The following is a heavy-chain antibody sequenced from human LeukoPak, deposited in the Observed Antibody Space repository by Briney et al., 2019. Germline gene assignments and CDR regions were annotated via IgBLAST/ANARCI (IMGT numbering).Heavy chain of an antibody. CDR1: GFTFSSYS. CDR3: ARASSSPPPDAFDI. D-gene: IGHD6-6*01. V-gene: IGHV3-21*01. J-gene: IGHJ3*02. Sequence: GGSLRLSCAASGFTFSSYSMNWVRQAPGKGLEWVSSISSSSSYIYYADSVKGRFTISRDNAKNSLYLQMNSLRAEDTAVYYCARASSSPPPDAFDIWGQRTMVTVSS. CDR2: ISSSSSYI.